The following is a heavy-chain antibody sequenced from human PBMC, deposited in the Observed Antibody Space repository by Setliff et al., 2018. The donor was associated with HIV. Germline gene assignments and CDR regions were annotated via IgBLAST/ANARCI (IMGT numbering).Heavy chain of an antibody. Sequence: KPSETLSLTCTVSGGSVGSGSYYWSWIRQPAGRGLEWIGRIFASGNTNYNPSLKSRVTMSVDTSKNQFSLNLNSVTAADTAVYYCARDRTEFVDGGYYPYYFDSWGQGTLVTVSS. V-gene: IGHV4-61*02. CDR2: IFASGNT. D-gene: IGHD3-22*01. CDR3: ARDRTEFVDGGYYPYYFDS. CDR1: GGSVGSGSYY. J-gene: IGHJ4*02.